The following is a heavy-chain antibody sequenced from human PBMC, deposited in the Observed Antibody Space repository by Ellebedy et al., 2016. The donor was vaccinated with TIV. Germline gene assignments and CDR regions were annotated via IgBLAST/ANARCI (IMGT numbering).Heavy chain of an antibody. CDR3: ARVTGSGSYYDAFDI. CDR1: GGSISSYY. Sequence: SETLSLTXTVSGGSISSYYWSWIRQPPGKGLEWIGYIYYSGSTNYNPSLKSRVTISVDTSKNQFSLKLSSVTAADTAVYYCARVTGSGSYYDAFDIWGQGTMVTVSS. CDR2: IYYSGST. D-gene: IGHD1-26*01. V-gene: IGHV4-59*13. J-gene: IGHJ3*02.